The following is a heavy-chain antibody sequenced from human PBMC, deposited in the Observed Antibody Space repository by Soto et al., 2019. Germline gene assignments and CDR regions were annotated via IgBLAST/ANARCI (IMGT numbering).Heavy chain of an antibody. J-gene: IGHJ4*02. CDR1: GGTFSTND. CDR3: AQDLGSQIAAF. D-gene: IGHD2-15*01. Sequence: QVQLVQSGAEVKKPGSSVKVSCKASGGTFSTNDISWVRQAPGQGLEWMGGITPMFDTTKYGQDFQGRVTITADESTTTAYMELSSLRSEDTATYYCAQDLGSQIAAFWGQGTLVTVSS. CDR2: ITPMFDTT. V-gene: IGHV1-69*12.